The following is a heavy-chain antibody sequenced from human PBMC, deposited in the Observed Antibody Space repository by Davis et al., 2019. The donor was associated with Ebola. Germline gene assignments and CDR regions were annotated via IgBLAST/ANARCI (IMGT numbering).Heavy chain of an antibody. V-gene: IGHV3-48*04. CDR3: ARGGIAAAPSYYYYGMDV. CDR2: ISSSSSTI. Sequence: GESLKISCAASGFTFSSYSMNWVRQAPGKGLEWVSYISSSSSTIYYADSVKGRFTISRDNAKNSLYLQMNSLRAEDTALYHCARGGIAAAPSYYYYGMDVWGQGTTVTVSS. D-gene: IGHD6-13*01. CDR1: GFTFSSYS. J-gene: IGHJ6*02.